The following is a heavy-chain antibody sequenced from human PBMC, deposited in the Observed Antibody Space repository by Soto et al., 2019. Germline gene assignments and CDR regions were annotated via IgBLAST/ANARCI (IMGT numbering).Heavy chain of an antibody. CDR3: ATRFCTNGLCPFDY. CDR1: GFTFSSNS. CDR2: ISSGGTFT. D-gene: IGHD2-8*01. J-gene: IGHJ4*01. V-gene: IGHV3-21*01. Sequence: PGGTLRLSCAASGFTFSSNSMSWVRQAPGKGLEWVSSISSGGTFTYYADSVKGRFTVSRDNAKNSMYLEMSSLRAEDTAVYYCATRFCTNGLCPFDYWGHGTLVTVSS.